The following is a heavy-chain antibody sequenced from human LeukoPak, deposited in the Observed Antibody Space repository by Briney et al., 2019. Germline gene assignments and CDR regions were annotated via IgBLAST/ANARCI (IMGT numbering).Heavy chain of an antibody. CDR1: GYTFTSYD. V-gene: IGHV1-69*13. D-gene: IGHD5-24*01. CDR3: ARDNSLRDTAWWFDP. J-gene: IGHJ5*02. Sequence: ASVKVSCKASGYTFTSYDINWVRQAPGQGLEWMGGIIPIFGTANYAQKFQGRVTITADESTSTAYMELSSLRSEDTAVYYCARDNSLRDTAWWFDPWGQGTLVTVSS. CDR2: IIPIFGTA.